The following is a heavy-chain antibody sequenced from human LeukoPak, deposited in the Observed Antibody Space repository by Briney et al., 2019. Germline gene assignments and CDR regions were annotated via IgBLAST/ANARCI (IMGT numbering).Heavy chain of an antibody. CDR1: GFTVSNNY. Sequence: GRSLRLSCAASGFTVSNNYMSWVRQAPGKGLEWVSIIYSGDSTYYADPVKGRFTISRDNSKNTLYLQMNSLRAEDTAVYYCARAESTMVRGVRIYYYYMDVWGKGTTVTVSS. CDR3: ARAESTMVRGVRIYYYYMDV. V-gene: IGHV3-53*01. D-gene: IGHD3-10*01. CDR2: IYSGDST. J-gene: IGHJ6*03.